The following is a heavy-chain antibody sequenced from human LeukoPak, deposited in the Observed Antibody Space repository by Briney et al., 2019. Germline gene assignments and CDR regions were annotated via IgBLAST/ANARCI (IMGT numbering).Heavy chain of an antibody. D-gene: IGHD3-10*01. CDR3: AKDVDPFGSGSYVEGFDY. CDR1: GFTFSSYG. J-gene: IGHJ4*02. CDR2: ISFDASNK. Sequence: GRSLRLSCAASGFTFSSYGMHWVRQAPGKGLEWVAVISFDASNKYCADSVKGRFTISRDNSKNTLYLQMNSLRAEDTAVYYCAKDVDPFGSGSYVEGFDYWGQGTLVTVSS. V-gene: IGHV3-30*18.